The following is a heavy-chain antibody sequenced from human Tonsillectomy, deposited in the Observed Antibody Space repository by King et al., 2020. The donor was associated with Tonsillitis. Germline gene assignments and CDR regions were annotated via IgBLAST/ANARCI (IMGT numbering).Heavy chain of an antibody. Sequence: VQLQESGPGLVKPSETLSLTCTVSGGSISSYYWSWIRQPPGKGLEWIGYIYYSGSTNYNPSLKSRVTISVNTSKNQFSLKLSSVTAADTAVYYCARAPGYSSGWPIGCYFDYWGQGTLVTVSS. J-gene: IGHJ4*02. D-gene: IGHD6-19*01. CDR3: ARAPGYSSGWPIGCYFDY. CDR2: IYYSGST. CDR1: GGSISSYY. V-gene: IGHV4-59*01.